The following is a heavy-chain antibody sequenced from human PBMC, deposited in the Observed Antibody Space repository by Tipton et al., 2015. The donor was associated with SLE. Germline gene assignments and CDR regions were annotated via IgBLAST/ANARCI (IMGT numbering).Heavy chain of an antibody. CDR3: ARGGVLGFHPSAFDI. CDR2: IYYSGSTNYSGST. V-gene: IGHV4-39*07. Sequence: TLSLTCTVSGGSISSSSYYWGWIRQPPGKGLEWIGSIYYSGSTNYSGSTNYNPSLKSRVTISLDTSKSQFSLKLSSVTAADTAVYYCARGGVLGFHPSAFDIWGQGTMVTVSS. J-gene: IGHJ3*02. CDR1: GGSISSSSYY. D-gene: IGHD3-10*01.